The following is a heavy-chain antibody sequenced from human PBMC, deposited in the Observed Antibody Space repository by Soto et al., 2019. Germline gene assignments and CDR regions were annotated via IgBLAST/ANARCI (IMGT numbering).Heavy chain of an antibody. D-gene: IGHD2-2*01. CDR3: VLEGCHRTGCYSHDL. V-gene: IGHV3-73*01. CDR2: IRSDSASSTI. Sequence: AQLVQSGGGLVQPGGSLQLSCAASGFTFGGSPVHWVRQASGKGLEWVGRIRSDSASSTIAYAASVRGRFTLSRDDSKNTAYLQVNSLKVEDTALYYCVLEGCHRTGCYSHDLWGQGTLVTVSS. CDR1: GFTFGGSP. J-gene: IGHJ5*02.